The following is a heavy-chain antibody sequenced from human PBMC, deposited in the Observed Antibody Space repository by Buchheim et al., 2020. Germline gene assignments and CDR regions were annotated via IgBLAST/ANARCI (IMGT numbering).Heavy chain of an antibody. D-gene: IGHD6-13*01. CDR3: TIDEYTSSWYAGSDQ. CDR1: GFTFSNAW. CDR2: IKSNTNGGTT. V-gene: IGHV3-15*01. J-gene: IGHJ4*02. Sequence: EVQLVESGGGLVKPGGSLRLSCAASGFTFSNAWMSWVRQVPGKGLEWVGRIKSNTNGGTTEYAAPVKGRFIISRDDSKSTVYLQMNSLKTEDTAVYYCTIDEYTSSWYAGSDQWGQGT.